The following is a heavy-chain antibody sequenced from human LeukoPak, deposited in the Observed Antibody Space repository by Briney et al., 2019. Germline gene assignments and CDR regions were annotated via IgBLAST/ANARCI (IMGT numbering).Heavy chain of an antibody. Sequence: ASVKVSYKASGYTFTSYGISWVRQAPGQGLEWMGWISAYNGNTNYAQKLQGRVTMTTDTSTSTAYMELRSLRSDDTAVYYCARDDSSSSSDAFDIWGQGTMVTVSS. CDR3: ARDDSSSSSDAFDI. CDR2: ISAYNGNT. CDR1: GYTFTSYG. V-gene: IGHV1-18*01. D-gene: IGHD6-6*01. J-gene: IGHJ3*02.